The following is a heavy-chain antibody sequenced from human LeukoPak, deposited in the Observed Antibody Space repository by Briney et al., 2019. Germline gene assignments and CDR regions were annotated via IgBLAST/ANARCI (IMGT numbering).Heavy chain of an antibody. V-gene: IGHV4-4*02. CDR2: IYHGGST. CDR1: GGSISSRNW. Sequence: SETLSLTCVVSGGSISSRNWWSWVRQSPGKGLEWIGDIYHGGSTNYSPSLKRRVTLSIDKSKNQFSLNLPSVTAADTAVYYCARVTGYMIEDYFDYWGQGILVTVSS. CDR3: ARVTGYMIEDYFDY. D-gene: IGHD3-9*01. J-gene: IGHJ4*02.